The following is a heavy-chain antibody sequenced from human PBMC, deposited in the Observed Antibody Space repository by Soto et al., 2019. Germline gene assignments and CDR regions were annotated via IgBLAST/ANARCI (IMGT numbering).Heavy chain of an antibody. CDR2: IYYRAML. CDR3: ARGSALLFYYFDY. V-gene: IGHV4-30-4*01. D-gene: IGHD6-13*01. J-gene: IGHJ4*02. CDR1: GGSITRGDYY. Sequence: SETLSLTCNVSGGSITRGDYYWSWLRQPPGKGLEWIGYIYYRAMLYYNPSLKSRVTISVDTSKNQFSLSMTSVTAADTAVYYCARGSALLFYYFDYWGQGTLVTVSS.